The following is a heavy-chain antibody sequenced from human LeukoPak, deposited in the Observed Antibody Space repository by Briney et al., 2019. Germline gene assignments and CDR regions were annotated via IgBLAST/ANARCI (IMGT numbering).Heavy chain of an antibody. CDR3: AKDRGSIAVAGIDY. CDR2: ISGNFGGT. Sequence: GGSLRLSCAASGFTFSSYAVNWVRQAPGKGLEWVSAISGNFGGTYYAGSVKGRFTISRDNSKNTLYLQMNSLRAEDTAVYYCAKDRGSIAVAGIDYWGQGALVTVSS. D-gene: IGHD6-19*01. J-gene: IGHJ4*02. CDR1: GFTFSSYA. V-gene: IGHV3-23*01.